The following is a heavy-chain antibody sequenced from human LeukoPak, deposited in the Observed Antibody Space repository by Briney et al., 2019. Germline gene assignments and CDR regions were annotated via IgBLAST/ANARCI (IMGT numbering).Heavy chain of an antibody. Sequence: VASVKLSCKASGYTFTSYYMHWVRQAPGQGLEWMGIINPSGGSTSYAQKFQGRVTMTRDMSTSTVYMELSSLRSEDTAVYYCARGLGYCSSTSCYTWGNWFDPWGQGTLVTVSS. CDR3: ARGLGYCSSTSCYTWGNWFDP. J-gene: IGHJ5*02. CDR2: INPSGGST. D-gene: IGHD2-2*02. V-gene: IGHV1-46*01. CDR1: GYTFTSYY.